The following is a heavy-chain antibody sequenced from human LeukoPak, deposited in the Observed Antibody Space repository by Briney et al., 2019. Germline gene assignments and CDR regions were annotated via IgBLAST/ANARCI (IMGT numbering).Heavy chain of an antibody. CDR1: GNTFTGYY. CDR3: ARSPHILTGENFDY. D-gene: IGHD3-9*01. J-gene: IGHJ4*02. CDR2: IHPNSGVT. V-gene: IGHV1-2*02. Sequence: VASVKVSCKASGNTFTGYYIHWVRQAPGQGLEWMGWIHPNSGVTKYAQKFQGRVTLSRDTSISTAYMELTRLRSDDTAVYYCARSPHILTGENFDYWGQGTLLTVSS.